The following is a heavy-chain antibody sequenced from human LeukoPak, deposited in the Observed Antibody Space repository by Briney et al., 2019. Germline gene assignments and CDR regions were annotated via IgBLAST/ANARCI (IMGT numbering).Heavy chain of an antibody. Sequence: SETLSLTCAVYGGSFSGYYWSWIRQPPGKGLEWIGEINHSGSTNYNPSLKSRVTISVDTSKNQFSLELSSVTAADTAVYYCARATLRWPNWFDPWGQGTLVTVSS. V-gene: IGHV4-34*01. CDR3: ARATLRWPNWFDP. D-gene: IGHD4-23*01. CDR1: GGSFSGYY. J-gene: IGHJ5*02. CDR2: INHSGST.